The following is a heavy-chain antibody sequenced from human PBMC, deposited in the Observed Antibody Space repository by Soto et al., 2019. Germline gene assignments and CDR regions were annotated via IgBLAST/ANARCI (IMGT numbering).Heavy chain of an antibody. CDR1: GGSISSSSYY. J-gene: IGHJ5*02. Sequence: SETLSLTCTVSGGSISSSSYYWGWIRQPPGKGLEWIGSIYYSGSTYYNPSLKSRVTISVDTSKNQCSLKLSSVTAADTAVYYCARPFTTTYYDFWSGKGSWFDPWGQGTLVTVSS. V-gene: IGHV4-39*01. CDR2: IYYSGST. D-gene: IGHD3-3*01. CDR3: ARPFTTTYYDFWSGKGSWFDP.